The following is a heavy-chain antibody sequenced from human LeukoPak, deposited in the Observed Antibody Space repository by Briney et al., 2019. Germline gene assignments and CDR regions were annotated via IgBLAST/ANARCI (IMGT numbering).Heavy chain of an antibody. Sequence: GASVKVSCKASGGTFISCSITWVRQAPGQGLEWMGGIMPLFNTANYAQQFQGRVTITTDESTSTAYMELSSLRFEDTAMYYCARVDRYHYYLDVWGKGTTVTVSS. CDR3: ARVDRYHYYLDV. V-gene: IGHV1-69*05. CDR1: GGTFISCS. CDR2: IMPLFNTA. J-gene: IGHJ6*03.